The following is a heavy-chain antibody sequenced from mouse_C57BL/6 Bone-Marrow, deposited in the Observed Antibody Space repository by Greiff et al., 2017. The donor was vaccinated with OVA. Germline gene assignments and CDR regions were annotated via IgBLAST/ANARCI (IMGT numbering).Heavy chain of an antibody. Sequence: QVQLQQSGTELVKPGASVKISCKASGYSFTIYYIHWVKQRPGQGLEWLGWIYPGSVNTKYNEKFQGKATLTATTSSSTAYMQLSSLTSEYSAVDYCERSNYGGLAMDYWGQGTSVTVSS. V-gene: IGHV1-66*01. D-gene: IGHD2-5*01. CDR1: GYSFTIYY. CDR2: IYPGSVNT. J-gene: IGHJ4*01. CDR3: ERSNYGGLAMDY.